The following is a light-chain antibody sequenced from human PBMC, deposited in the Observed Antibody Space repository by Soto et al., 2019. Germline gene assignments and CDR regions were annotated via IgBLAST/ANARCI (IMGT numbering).Light chain of an antibody. CDR1: QSLSSY. J-gene: IGKJ4*01. V-gene: IGKV3-11*01. CDR2: DAS. Sequence: EIVLTQSPATLSLSPGERATLSCRASQSLSSYLAWYQQKPGQAPRLLIYDASNRATGIPAGFSGSGSGTSFTLTTGSLEPGDVVVYNCQQRANWLTFGGGTKVQIK. CDR3: QQRANWLT.